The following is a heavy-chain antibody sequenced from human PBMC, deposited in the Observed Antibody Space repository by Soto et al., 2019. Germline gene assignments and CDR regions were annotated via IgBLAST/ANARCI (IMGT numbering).Heavy chain of an antibody. V-gene: IGHV1-8*01. CDR1: GYTFTSYD. J-gene: IGHJ4*02. CDR3: ARGRPNWNYCGEPRIDY. Sequence: QVQLVQSGAEVKKPGASVKVSCKASGYTFTSYDINWVRQATGQGLEWMGWMNPNSGNTGYAQKFQGRVTMTRNTARSTAYMELSSLRSEDTDVYYCARGRPNWNYCGEPRIDYWGQGTLVTVSS. CDR2: MNPNSGNT. D-gene: IGHD1-7*01.